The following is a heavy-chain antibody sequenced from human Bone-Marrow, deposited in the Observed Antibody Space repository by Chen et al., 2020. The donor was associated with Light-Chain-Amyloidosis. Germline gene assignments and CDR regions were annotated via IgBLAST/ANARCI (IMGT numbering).Heavy chain of an antibody. Sequence: QVQLVQSGAAVKKPGASVKISCKASGYIFTKYYMHWVRKAPGEGFEWMGIINPISGSASYAEKFEGRVTMTRDTSTSTFYMELSSLKSEDTAVYYCARMMTTVTTTDYWGQGALVTVSS. CDR1: GYIFTKYY. J-gene: IGHJ4*02. V-gene: IGHV1-46*01. CDR2: INPISGSA. D-gene: IGHD4-17*01. CDR3: ARMMTTVTTTDY.